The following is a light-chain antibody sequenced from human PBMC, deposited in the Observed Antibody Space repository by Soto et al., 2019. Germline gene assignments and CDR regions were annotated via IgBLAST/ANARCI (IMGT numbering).Light chain of an antibody. CDR1: SSDVGSYNR. Sequence: QSALTQPPSVSGSPGQSVTISCTGTSSDVGSYNRVSWYQQPPGPAPKPMIYEVSNRPSGVPDRFSGSQSGNTASLTISGLQAEDEADYYCSSYTSGSTTVFGGGTKLTVL. J-gene: IGLJ2*01. V-gene: IGLV2-18*02. CDR2: EVS. CDR3: SSYTSGSTTV.